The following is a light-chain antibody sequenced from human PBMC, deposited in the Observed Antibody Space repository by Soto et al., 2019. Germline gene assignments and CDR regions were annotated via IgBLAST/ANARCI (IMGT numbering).Light chain of an antibody. CDR1: SSDVGGYNY. CDR3: SSYTPSNTRQIV. J-gene: IGLJ1*01. V-gene: IGLV2-14*03. CDR2: DVS. Sequence: QSVLTQPASVSGSPGQSITISCTGTSSDVGGYNYVSWYQHHPGKAPKLMIFDVSNRPSGVSNRFSGSKSGNTASLTISGLQPEDEDDYYCSSYTPSNTRQIVFGTGPKVTVL.